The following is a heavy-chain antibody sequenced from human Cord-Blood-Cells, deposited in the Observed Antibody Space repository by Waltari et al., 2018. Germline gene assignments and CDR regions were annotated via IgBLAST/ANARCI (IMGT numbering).Heavy chain of an antibody. CDR1: GFTFSSYW. Sequence: EVQLVESGGGLVQPGGSLRLSCAASGFTFSSYWMSWVRQAPGKGLEWVANRKQDGSEKYYVDSVKCRFTISRDNAKNSLYLQMNSLRAEDTAVYYCARGRLAGVIDYWGQGTLVTVSS. J-gene: IGHJ4*02. CDR2: RKQDGSEK. CDR3: ARGRLAGVIDY. V-gene: IGHV3-7*01. D-gene: IGHD6-25*01.